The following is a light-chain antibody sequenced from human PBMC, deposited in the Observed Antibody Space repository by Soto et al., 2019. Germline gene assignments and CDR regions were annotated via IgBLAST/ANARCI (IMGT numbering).Light chain of an antibody. J-gene: IGKJ4*01. CDR1: QSVRSNY. Sequence: PGERATLSCRASQSVRSNYLAWYQQKPGQAPRLLIYGASSRATGIPDRFGGSGSGTDFTLTISRLEPEDFAVYYCQKYARSPLTFGGGTKVEIK. CDR3: QKYARSPLT. CDR2: GAS. V-gene: IGKV3-20*01.